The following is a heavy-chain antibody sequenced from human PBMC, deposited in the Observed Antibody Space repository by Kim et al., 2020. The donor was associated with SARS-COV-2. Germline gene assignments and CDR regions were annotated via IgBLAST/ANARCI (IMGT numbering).Heavy chain of an antibody. Sequence: GGSLRLSCAASGFTFSSYEMNWVRQAPGKGLEWVSYISSSGSTIYDADSVKGRFTISRDNAKNSLYLQMNSLRAEDTAVYYCARDPYSSSYNYYGMDVWGQGTTVTVSS. J-gene: IGHJ6*02. D-gene: IGHD6-13*01. V-gene: IGHV3-48*03. CDR2: ISSSGSTI. CDR1: GFTFSSYE. CDR3: ARDPYSSSYNYYGMDV.